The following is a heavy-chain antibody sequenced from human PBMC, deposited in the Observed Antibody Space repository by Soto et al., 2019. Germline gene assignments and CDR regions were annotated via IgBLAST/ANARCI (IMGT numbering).Heavy chain of an antibody. V-gene: IGHV5-51*01. D-gene: IGHD5-12*01. CDR3: ARRGRDYYYAMDG. J-gene: IGHJ6*02. CDR2: IYPGDSES. CDR1: GYTFTSYW. Sequence: GESLKISCKASGYTFTSYWIEWVRQLPGKGLEWMGIIYPGDSESTYSPSFQGQVTLSVDKSISTAYLHWNSLKASDTAMYYCARRGRDYYYAMDGWGQGTTVTVAS.